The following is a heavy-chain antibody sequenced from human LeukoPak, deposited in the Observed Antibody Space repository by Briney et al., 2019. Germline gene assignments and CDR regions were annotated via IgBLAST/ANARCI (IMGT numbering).Heavy chain of an antibody. CDR2: ISSSGSTI. V-gene: IGHV3-48*03. CDR1: GFTFSSYE. J-gene: IGHJ5*02. D-gene: IGHD1-7*01. CDR3: ARIFARVRTGTTDNWFDP. Sequence: GGSLRLSCAASGFTFSSYEMNWVRQAPGKGLEWVSYISSSGSTIYYADSVKGRFTISRDNAKNSLYLQMNSLRAEDTAVYYCARIFARVRTGTTDNWFDPWGQGTLVTVSS.